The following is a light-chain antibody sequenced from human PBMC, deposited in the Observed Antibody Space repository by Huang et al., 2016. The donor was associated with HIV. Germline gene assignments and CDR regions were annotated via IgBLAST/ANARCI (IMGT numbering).Light chain of an antibody. CDR1: QSVGGY. J-gene: IGKJ2*01. CDR3: QQPGS. Sequence: EIVLTQSPATLSLSPGERATLSCRASQSVGGYLAWYQQKPGQAPRLLIYDTATRATGIPARFSGSGSGTDFTLSISSLEPEDFAVYYCQQPGSFGQGTKVDIK. V-gene: IGKV3-11*01. CDR2: DTA.